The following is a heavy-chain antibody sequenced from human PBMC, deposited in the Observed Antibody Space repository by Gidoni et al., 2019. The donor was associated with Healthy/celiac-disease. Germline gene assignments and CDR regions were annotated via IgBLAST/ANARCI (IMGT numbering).Heavy chain of an antibody. J-gene: IGHJ4*02. D-gene: IGHD5-18*01. Sequence: QVQLVESGGGVVQPGRSRRLSCAASGFTFSSYAMHWVRQAPGKGLGWVAVISYDGSNKYYADSVKGRFTISRDNSKNTLYLQMNSLRAEDTAVYYCAREGGEYSYGSCDYWGQGTLVTVSS. CDR3: AREGGEYSYGSCDY. V-gene: IGHV3-30-3*01. CDR1: GFTFSSYA. CDR2: ISYDGSNK.